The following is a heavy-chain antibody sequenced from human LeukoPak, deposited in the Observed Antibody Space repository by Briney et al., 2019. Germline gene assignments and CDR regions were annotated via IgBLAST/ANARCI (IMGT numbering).Heavy chain of an antibody. CDR3: ARVLGGSYDFDY. D-gene: IGHD1-26*01. Sequence: GGSLRLSCAASGFTFSSYSMNWVRQARGKGLEWVSYITSSSSIIYYADSVKGRFTISRDNAKNSPYLQMNSLRAEDTAVYYCARVLGGSYDFDYWGQGTLVTVSS. J-gene: IGHJ4*02. CDR2: ITSSSSII. V-gene: IGHV3-48*01. CDR1: GFTFSSYS.